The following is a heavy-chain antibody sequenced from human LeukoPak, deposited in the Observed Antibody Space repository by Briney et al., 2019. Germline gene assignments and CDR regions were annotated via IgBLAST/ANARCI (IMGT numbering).Heavy chain of an antibody. Sequence: GGSLRLSCAASGFTFSSYTMHWVRQAPGQGLEWVAVISYDGSNKYYADSVKGRFTISGDTSKNTLYLQMNSLRAEDTAVYYCARDRCSSTRCYTHYFDYWGQGTPVTVSS. CDR3: ARDRCSSTRCYTHYFDY. CDR1: GFTFSSYT. V-gene: IGHV3-30-3*01. CDR2: ISYDGSNK. J-gene: IGHJ4*02. D-gene: IGHD2-2*02.